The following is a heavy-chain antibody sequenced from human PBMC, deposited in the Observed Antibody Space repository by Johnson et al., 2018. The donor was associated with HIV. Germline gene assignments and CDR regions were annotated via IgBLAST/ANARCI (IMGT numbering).Heavy chain of an antibody. D-gene: IGHD3-22*01. V-gene: IGHV3-11*01. CDR2: ISSSGST. CDR3: ARAWVHSYDRPDAFDI. CDR1: GFTFSDYD. Sequence: VQLVESGGGLVKPGGSLRLSCAASGFTFSDYDMSWIRQAPGKGLEWVSYISSSGSTYYADSVKGRFTISRDHSKNTLYLQMNSLRAEDTAVCYCARAWVHSYDRPDAFDIWVQGTMVTVSS. J-gene: IGHJ3*02.